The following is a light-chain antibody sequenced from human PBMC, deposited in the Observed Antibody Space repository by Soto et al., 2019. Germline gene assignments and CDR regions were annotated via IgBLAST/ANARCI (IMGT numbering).Light chain of an antibody. Sequence: QAVVTQPASVSGSPGQSITVSCTGSSSDFGDDKYVSWYQQQPGKGPNLLIYGVNSRPSGISNRFSGSKSGNTASLTISGLQVEDEAEYFCGSFTTSRIWVFGGGTKLTV. CDR2: GVN. V-gene: IGLV2-14*01. J-gene: IGLJ3*02. CDR3: GSFTTSRIWV. CDR1: SSDFGDDKY.